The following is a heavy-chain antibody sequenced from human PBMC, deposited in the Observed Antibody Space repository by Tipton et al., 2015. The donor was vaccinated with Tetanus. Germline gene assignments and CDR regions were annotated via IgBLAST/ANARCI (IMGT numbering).Heavy chain of an antibody. D-gene: IGHD3-22*01. CDR1: GYSISSGYY. CDR3: ARWGTYYYDSSGNYYFDY. CDR2: IFHSGSP. J-gene: IGHJ4*02. Sequence: TLSLTCAVSGYSISSGYYWGWIRQPPGKGLEWIGSIFHSGSPYYNPSLKSRVTISVDTSKNRVSLKLSSVTAADTAVYYCARWGTYYYDSSGNYYFDYWGQGTLVTVSS. V-gene: IGHV4-38-2*01.